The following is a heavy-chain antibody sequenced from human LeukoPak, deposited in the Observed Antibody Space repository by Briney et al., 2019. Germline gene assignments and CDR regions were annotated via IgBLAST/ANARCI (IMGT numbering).Heavy chain of an antibody. CDR3: ARGRYDFWSGYFKYNWFDP. CDR1: GYTFTSYD. V-gene: IGHV1-8*01. CDR2: MNPNSGNT. Sequence: ASVKVSCKASGYTFTSYDINWVRQATGQGLEWMGWMNPNSGNTGYAQKFQGRVTMTRNTSISTAYMELSSLRSEDTAVYYCARGRYDFWSGYFKYNWFDPWGQGTLVTVSS. D-gene: IGHD3-3*01. J-gene: IGHJ5*02.